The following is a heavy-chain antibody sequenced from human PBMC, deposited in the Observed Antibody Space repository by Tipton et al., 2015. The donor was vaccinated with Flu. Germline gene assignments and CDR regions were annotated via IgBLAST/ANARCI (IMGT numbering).Heavy chain of an antibody. CDR2: IYYSGST. V-gene: IGHV4-59*01. CDR3: ARLKLGQFDY. D-gene: IGHD7-27*01. CDR1: GGSISSYY. J-gene: IGHJ4*02. Sequence: TLSLTCTVSGGSISSYYWSWIRQPPGKGLEWIGYIYYSGSTNYNPSLKSRVTISVDTSKNQFSLKLSSVTAADTAVYYCARLKLGQFDYWGQGTLVTVSS.